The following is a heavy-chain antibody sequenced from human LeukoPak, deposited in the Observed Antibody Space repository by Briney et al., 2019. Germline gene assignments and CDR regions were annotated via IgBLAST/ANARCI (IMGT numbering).Heavy chain of an antibody. D-gene: IGHD3-22*01. CDR2: IIPILGIA. J-gene: IGHJ1*01. CDR3: ARSPHSSGYLSGYFQH. CDR1: GGTFSSYA. V-gene: IGHV1-69*04. Sequence: ASVKVSCKASGGTFSSYAISWVRQAPGQGLEWMGRIIPILGIANYAQKFQGRVTITADKSTSTAYMELSSLRSEDTAVYYCARSPHSSGYLSGYFQHWGQGTLVTVSS.